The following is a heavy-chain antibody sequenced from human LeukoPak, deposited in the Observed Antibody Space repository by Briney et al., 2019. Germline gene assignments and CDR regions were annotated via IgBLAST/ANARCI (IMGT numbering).Heavy chain of an antibody. D-gene: IGHD3-10*01. V-gene: IGHV3-73*01. CDR1: GFTFSGSA. J-gene: IGHJ4*02. Sequence: GESLKLSCAASGFTFSGSAMHWVRQASGKGLEWVGRIRSKANSYATAYAASVEGRFTISRDDSKNTAYLQMNSLKTEDTAVYYCTGLTMVRGLVVYFDYWGQGTLVTVSS. CDR2: IRSKANSYAT. CDR3: TGLTMVRGLVVYFDY.